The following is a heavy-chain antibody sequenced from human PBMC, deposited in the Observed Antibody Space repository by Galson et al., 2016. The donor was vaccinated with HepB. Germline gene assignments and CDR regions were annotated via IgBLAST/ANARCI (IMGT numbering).Heavy chain of an antibody. Sequence: SLRLSCAASGFSFGSYGMHWVRQAPGKGLEWVAVIWYNGINKYYADSVKGQFTISRDNSKNTLYLQVSSLRAEDTAVYFCVRDPYYYGSGKYYYFDFWGQGTLVTVSS. V-gene: IGHV3-33*01. J-gene: IGHJ4*02. CDR3: VRDPYYYGSGKYYYFDF. CDR2: IWYNGINK. D-gene: IGHD3-10*01. CDR1: GFSFGSYG.